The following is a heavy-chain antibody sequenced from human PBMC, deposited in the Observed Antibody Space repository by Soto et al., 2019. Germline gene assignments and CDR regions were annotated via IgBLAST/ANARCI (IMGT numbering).Heavy chain of an antibody. CDR2: IFYSGLT. D-gene: IGHD3-16*01. V-gene: IGHV4-39*01. CDR1: GASIGGSTWY. CDR3: VRYVYSYDLSGLDP. Sequence: QLHLQESGPGLVMPSGTLSLTCTVSGASIGGSTWYWGWVRQPPGRGLEWIGNIFYSGLTNYSPSLKSRVTMSVDTSRNQFSLSLSSVTAADTAVYYCVRYVYSYDLSGLDPWSQGTLVTVSS. J-gene: IGHJ5*02.